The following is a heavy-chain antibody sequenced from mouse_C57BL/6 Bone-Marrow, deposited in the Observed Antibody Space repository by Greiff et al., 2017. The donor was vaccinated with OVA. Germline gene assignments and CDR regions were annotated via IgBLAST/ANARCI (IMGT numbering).Heavy chain of an antibody. CDR3: ARSGYGYDGGFDY. CDR2: IYPGDGDT. V-gene: IGHV1-82*01. J-gene: IGHJ2*01. Sequence: VKLQQSGPELVKPGASVKISCKASGYAFSSSWMNWVKQRPGKGLEWIGRIYPGDGDTNYNGKFKGKATLTADKSSSTAYMQLSSLTSEDSAVYFCARSGYGYDGGFDYWGQGTTLTVSS. CDR1: GYAFSSSW. D-gene: IGHD2-2*01.